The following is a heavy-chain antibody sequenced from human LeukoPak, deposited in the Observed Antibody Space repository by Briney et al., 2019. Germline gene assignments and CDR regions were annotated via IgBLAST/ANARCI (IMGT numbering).Heavy chain of an antibody. V-gene: IGHV4-59*01. J-gene: IGHJ6*03. CDR2: ISYSGST. Sequence: SETLSLTCAVSGGSIRTYYWSWIRQPPGKGLEWIGYISYSGSTNYNPSLNSRITISVDTSKNQFSLKLSSVTAADTAVYYCARTTMVRGTYYMDVWGKGTTVTVSS. CDR3: ARTTMVRGTYYMDV. D-gene: IGHD3-10*01. CDR1: GGSIRTYY.